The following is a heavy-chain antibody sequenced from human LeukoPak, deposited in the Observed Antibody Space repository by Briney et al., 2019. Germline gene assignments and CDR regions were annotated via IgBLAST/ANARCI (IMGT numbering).Heavy chain of an antibody. CDR1: GFAFDDYG. V-gene: IGHV3-30*18. CDR3: AKALDPYYDILTGYYTPPPFDY. Sequence: PGESLRLSCAASGFAFDDYGLHWVRQAPGKGLEWVAVISYDGSNEYHADSVKGRFTISRDNSKDTLFLQMNSLRAEDTAVYYCAKALDPYYDILTGYYTPPPFDYWGQGTLVTVSS. J-gene: IGHJ4*02. CDR2: ISYDGSNE. D-gene: IGHD3-9*01.